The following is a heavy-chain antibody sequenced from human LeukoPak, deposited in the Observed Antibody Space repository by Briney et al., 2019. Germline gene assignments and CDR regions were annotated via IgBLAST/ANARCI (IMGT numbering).Heavy chain of an antibody. J-gene: IGHJ3*02. CDR2: INPSGGSP. CDR1: GYTFTSYY. CDR3: ARERRYCSSTSCYMGAFDI. D-gene: IGHD2-2*02. V-gene: IGHV1-46*01. Sequence: ASVKVSCKASGYTFTSYYMHWVRQAPGQGLEWMGIINPSGGSPSYAQKFQGRVTMTRDMSTSTVYMELSSLRSEDTAVYYCARERRYCSSTSCYMGAFDIWGQGTMVTVSS.